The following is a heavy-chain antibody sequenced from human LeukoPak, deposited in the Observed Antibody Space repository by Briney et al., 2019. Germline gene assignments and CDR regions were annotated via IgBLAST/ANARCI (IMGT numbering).Heavy chain of an antibody. CDR1: GYTFTSYY. Sequence: ASVKVSCKASGYTFTSYYMHWVRQAPGRGLEWMGIINPSGGSASYAQKFQGRVTMTRDTSTSTVYMELSSLRSEDTAVYYCARAGYGGGSDFDYWGQGTLVTVSS. CDR2: INPSGGSA. J-gene: IGHJ4*02. CDR3: ARAGYGGGSDFDY. D-gene: IGHD5-12*01. V-gene: IGHV1-46*01.